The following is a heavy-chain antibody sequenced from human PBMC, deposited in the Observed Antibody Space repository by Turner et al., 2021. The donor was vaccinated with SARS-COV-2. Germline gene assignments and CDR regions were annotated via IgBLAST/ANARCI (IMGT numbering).Heavy chain of an antibody. D-gene: IGHD3-16*01. CDR1: GFTFSDYY. CDR3: AGAYDYLYK. J-gene: IGHJ4*02. CDR2: ISSSSSYT. Sequence: VQLVASGGGLVQPGGSLRLACAASGFTFSDYYMSWIRQAPGKRLEWVSYISSSSSYTNYADSVKGRFTISRDNAKNSLYLQMNSLRAEDTAVYYCAGAYDYLYKWGQGTLVTVS. V-gene: IGHV3-11*06.